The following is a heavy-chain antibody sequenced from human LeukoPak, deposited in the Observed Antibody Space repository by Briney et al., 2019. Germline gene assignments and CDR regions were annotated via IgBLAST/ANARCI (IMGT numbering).Heavy chain of an antibody. D-gene: IGHD3-22*01. J-gene: IGHJ4*02. CDR2: IIPIFGTA. CDR1: GGTFSSYA. Sequence: ASVKVSCKASGGTFSSYAISWVRQAPGQGLEWMGGIIPIFGTANYAQKFQGRVTITADKSTSTAYMELSSLRSEDTAVYYCARDLYYYDSSGYYTFDYWGQGTLVTVSS. CDR3: ARDLYYYDSSGYYTFDY. V-gene: IGHV1-69*06.